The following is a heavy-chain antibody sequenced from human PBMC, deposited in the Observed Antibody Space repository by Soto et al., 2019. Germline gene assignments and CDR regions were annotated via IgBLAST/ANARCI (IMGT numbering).Heavy chain of an antibody. CDR3: ARIGAKRRFFDF. V-gene: IGHV4-38-2*01. J-gene: IGHJ4*02. Sequence: SETLSLTCAVSGYSIRSGYYWGWVRQPPGKGLEGIGSIFHSGNTYYTPSLKRRFTMSVDTSKNQFSLSLTSVTAADTALYSCARIGAKRRFFDFWGQGTLVTVSS. CDR2: IFHSGNT. CDR1: GYSIRSGYY.